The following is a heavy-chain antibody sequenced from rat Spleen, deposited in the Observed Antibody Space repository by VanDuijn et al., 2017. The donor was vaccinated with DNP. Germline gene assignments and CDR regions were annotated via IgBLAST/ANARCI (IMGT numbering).Heavy chain of an antibody. D-gene: IGHD1-3*01. J-gene: IGHJ2*01. V-gene: IGHV2-30*01. Sequence: QGQLKESGPGLVQPSQTLSLTCTVSGFSLASYNVHWLRQPTGKGLEWMGVIGTDGNTEYNSALKSRLSISRDTSKSQVFLKMNSLQTEDIATYYCARDEGGSLDYWGQGVMVTVSS. CDR3: ARDEGGSLDY. CDR1: GFSLASYN. CDR2: IGTDGNT.